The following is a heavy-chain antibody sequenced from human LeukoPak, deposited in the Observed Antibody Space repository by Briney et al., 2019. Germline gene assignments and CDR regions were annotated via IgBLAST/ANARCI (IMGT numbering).Heavy chain of an antibody. CDR1: GGSFSGHY. V-gene: IGHV4-34*01. CDR3: ARSRSWIQLWVVDY. D-gene: IGHD5-18*01. CDR2: INHSGST. J-gene: IGHJ4*02. Sequence: SETLSLTCAVYGGSFSGHYWSWIRQPPGKGLEWIGEINHSGSTNYNPSLKSRVTISVDTSKNQFSLKLSSVTAADTAVYYCARSRSWIQLWVVDYWGQGTLVTVSS.